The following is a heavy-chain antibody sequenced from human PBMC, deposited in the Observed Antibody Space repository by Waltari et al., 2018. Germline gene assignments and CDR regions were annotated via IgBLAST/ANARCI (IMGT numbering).Heavy chain of an antibody. CDR2: NSADNGNT. CDR3: ARDKPSGYYYRVAFDI. J-gene: IGHJ3*02. CDR1: GYPCPSYV. V-gene: IGHV1-18*01. Sequence: VQLVQSGAEGKKPGASVKVSCQASGYPCPSYVISCVRRGSGQGLEWRGWNSADNGNTKDAQKLQGRVTMPTDTSTSTAYMELRSLRSDDTAVYYCARDKPSGYYYRVAFDIWGQGTMVTVSS. D-gene: IGHD3-22*01.